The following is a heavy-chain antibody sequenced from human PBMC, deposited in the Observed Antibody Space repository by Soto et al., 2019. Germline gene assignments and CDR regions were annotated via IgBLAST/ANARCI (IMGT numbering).Heavy chain of an antibody. CDR2: IYPGDSDT. V-gene: IGHV5-51*01. CDR1: RYSFTSYW. CDR3: ARHRTVADTHSYYGMDV. D-gene: IGHD2-15*01. J-gene: IGHJ6*02. Sequence: EVQLVQSGAEVKKPGESLKISCKGSRYSFTSYWIGWVRQMPGKGLEWMGIIYPGDSDTRYRPSFQGQVTISADKSISTAYLQWSSLKASDTAMYYCARHRTVADTHSYYGMDVWGQGTTVTVSS.